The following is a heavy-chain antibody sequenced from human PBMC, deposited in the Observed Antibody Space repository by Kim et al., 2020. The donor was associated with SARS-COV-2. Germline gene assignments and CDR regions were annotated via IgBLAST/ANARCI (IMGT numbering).Heavy chain of an antibody. CDR1: GFTFSSYG. D-gene: IGHD3-10*01. Sequence: GGSLRLSCAASGFTFSSYGMHWVRQAPGKGLEWVAVISYDGSNKYYADSVKGRFTISRDNSKNTLYLQMNSRRAEDTAVYYCAKDLYSVLWSPNIYYYYYYGMDVWGQGTTVTVSS. J-gene: IGHJ6*02. CDR3: AKDLYSVLWSPNIYYYYYYGMDV. V-gene: IGHV3-30*18. CDR2: ISYDGSNK.